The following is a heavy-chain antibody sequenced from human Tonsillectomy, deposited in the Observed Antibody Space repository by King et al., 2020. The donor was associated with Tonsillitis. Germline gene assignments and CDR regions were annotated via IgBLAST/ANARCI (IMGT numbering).Heavy chain of an antibody. CDR2: IYYIGTT. CDR3: ARDDYGDYLRY. V-gene: IGHV4-59*01. D-gene: IGHD4-17*01. CDR1: GGSISSYY. Sequence: QLQESGPGLVKPSETLSLTCTVSGGSISSYYWSWIRQPPGKGLEWIGYIYYIGTTNYNPSLKSRVTISVDTSKNQFSLKLTSVTAADTAVYYCARDDYGDYLRYWGQGPLVTVSS. J-gene: IGHJ4*02.